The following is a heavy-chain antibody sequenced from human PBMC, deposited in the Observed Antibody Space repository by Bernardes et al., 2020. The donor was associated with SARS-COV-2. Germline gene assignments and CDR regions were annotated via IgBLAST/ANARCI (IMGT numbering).Heavy chain of an antibody. V-gene: IGHV3-23*01. J-gene: IGHJ4*02. CDR2: ITSSGITT. D-gene: IGHD3-22*01. Sequence: GGSLRLSCAASGFTFSNYGMGWVRQAPGKGLEWVSSITSSGITTYYTDSVKGRFTISRDNSKNTVYLQMNSLRAEDTALYYCAKRYDSSARYYLDYWGQGTLVTVSS. CDR1: GFTFSNYG. CDR3: AKRYDSSARYYLDY.